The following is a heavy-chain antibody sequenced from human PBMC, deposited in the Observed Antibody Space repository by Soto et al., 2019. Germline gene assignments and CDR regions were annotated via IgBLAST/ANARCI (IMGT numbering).Heavy chain of an antibody. CDR2: SSREGGSI. J-gene: IGHJ4*02. Sequence: EVQLVESGGGLVQPGGSLRISGAASGFDFSNFAMHWVRQAPGKGREHVSASSREGGSIYYVKSAKGRFIISRDNSKNTLYLQLASLSADDLAVYYCARAFEGPGSYYQPFHFDYWGLGTLVTVSS. CDR1: GFDFSNFA. D-gene: IGHD3-10*01. V-gene: IGHV3-64*01. CDR3: ARAFEGPGSYYQPFHFDY.